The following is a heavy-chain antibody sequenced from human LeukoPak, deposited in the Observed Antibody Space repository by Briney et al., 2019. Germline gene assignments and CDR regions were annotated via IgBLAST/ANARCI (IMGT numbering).Heavy chain of an antibody. V-gene: IGHV4-39*07. J-gene: IGHJ6*03. CDR1: GFTVSSNY. CDR3: ARHPHYYYYYMDV. CDR2: IYYSGST. Sequence: GSLRLSCAASGFTVSSNYMSWIRQPPGKGLEWIGSIYYSGSTYYNPSLKSRVTISVDTSKNQFSLKLSSVTAADTAVYYCARHPHYYYYYMDVWGKGTTVTVSS.